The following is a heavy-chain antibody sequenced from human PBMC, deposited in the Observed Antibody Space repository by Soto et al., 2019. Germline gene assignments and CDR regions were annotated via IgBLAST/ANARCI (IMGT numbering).Heavy chain of an antibody. V-gene: IGHV3-23*01. D-gene: IGHD5-18*01. Sequence: EVQLLDSGGGLVQPGGSLRLSCAASGFTFSSYAMNWVRQAPGKGLEWVSGISGSGDIPYYADSVKGRFTISRDNSKNTLFLQMDFLRAEGTAVYYCAKDPNFSVDGYAWGQGTLVTVSS. CDR1: GFTFSSYA. CDR3: AKDPNFSVDGYA. CDR2: ISGSGDIP. J-gene: IGHJ5*02.